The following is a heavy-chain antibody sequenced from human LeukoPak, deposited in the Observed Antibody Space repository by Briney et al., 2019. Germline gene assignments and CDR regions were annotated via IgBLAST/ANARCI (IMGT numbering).Heavy chain of an antibody. CDR3: AKGWQKPWF. Sequence: GGSLRLSCAASGFTFSTYAMTRVRQAPGKGLEWVSVISASGGTTYYADSVKGRFTISRDNSKNTLYLQMNSLRDEDTAVYYCAKGWQKPWFGGQGTLVTVSS. J-gene: IGHJ4*02. CDR1: GFTFSTYA. D-gene: IGHD3-10*01. V-gene: IGHV3-23*01. CDR2: ISASGGTT.